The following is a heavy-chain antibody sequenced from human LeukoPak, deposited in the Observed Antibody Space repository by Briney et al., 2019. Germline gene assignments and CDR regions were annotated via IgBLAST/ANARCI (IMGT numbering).Heavy chain of an antibody. Sequence: SETLSLTCSVSGGAITSHYWTWIRQSPVKGLEWIGDISNSGSTSYNPSLKSRVTISIDTSKNQFSLKLSSVTAADTAVYYCGRDALVGYFSYYYMDVWGKGTTVTVSS. CDR3: GRDALVGYFSYYYMDV. J-gene: IGHJ6*03. D-gene: IGHD2-15*01. CDR2: ISNSGST. V-gene: IGHV4-59*11. CDR1: GGAITSHY.